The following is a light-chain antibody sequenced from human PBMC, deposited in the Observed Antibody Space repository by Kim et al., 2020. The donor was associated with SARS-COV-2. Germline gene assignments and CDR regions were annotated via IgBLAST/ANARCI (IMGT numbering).Light chain of an antibody. Sequence: AMGRTVWLPCQADRLRRNQASWYQQRTGQAPDLVTYCKDSRASEIPDRFSGSSSGDTPSLTITGAQAEDEADYYCNSRVGSGDHYVFGPGTKVTVL. V-gene: IGLV3-19*01. CDR3: NSRVGSGDHYV. J-gene: IGLJ1*01. CDR1: RLRRNQ. CDR2: CKD.